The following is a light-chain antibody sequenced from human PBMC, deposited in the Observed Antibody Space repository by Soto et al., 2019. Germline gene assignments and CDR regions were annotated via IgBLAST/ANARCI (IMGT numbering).Light chain of an antibody. Sequence: QSVLTQPASVSGSPGQSITISCTGTSSDVGGYNYVSWYQQHPGKAPKLMIYEVSNRPSGVSNRFSGSKSGNTASLTISGLQAEDGADYYCISYTSSSTLDVFGTGTKLTVL. V-gene: IGLV2-14*01. CDR3: ISYTSSSTLDV. CDR1: SSDVGGYNY. CDR2: EVS. J-gene: IGLJ1*01.